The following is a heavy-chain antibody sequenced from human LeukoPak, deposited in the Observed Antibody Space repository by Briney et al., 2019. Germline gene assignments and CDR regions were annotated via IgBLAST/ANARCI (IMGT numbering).Heavy chain of an antibody. CDR2: ISYDGSNK. J-gene: IGHJ4*02. V-gene: IGHV3-30*04. D-gene: IGHD5-18*01. CDR3: ARAKDPHVDTAMAPDY. Sequence: GGSLRLSCAASGFTFSSYEMNWVRQAPGKGLEWVAVISYDGSNKYYADSVKGRFTISRDNSKNTLYLQMNSLRAEDTAVYYCARAKDPHVDTAMAPDYWGQGTLVTVSS. CDR1: GFTFSSYE.